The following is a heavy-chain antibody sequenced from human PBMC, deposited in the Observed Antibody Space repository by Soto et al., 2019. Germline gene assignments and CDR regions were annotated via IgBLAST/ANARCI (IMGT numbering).Heavy chain of an antibody. CDR3: ARSVATPGTNIDF. CDR2: IYFSGST. CDR1: GGSMDGYY. D-gene: IGHD6-13*01. J-gene: IGHJ4*02. V-gene: IGHV4-4*09. Sequence: KPSETLSLTCTVSGGSMDGYYWSWIRQTPGQGLEWVGYIYFSGSTKYNPSLQSRLTISLDRSKRQFSMTLSSVTAADTAVYYCARSVATPGTNIDFWGQGTLVTVSS.